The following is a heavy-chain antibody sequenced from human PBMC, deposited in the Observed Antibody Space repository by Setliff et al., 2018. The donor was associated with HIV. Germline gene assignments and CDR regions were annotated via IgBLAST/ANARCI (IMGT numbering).Heavy chain of an antibody. Sequence: SETLSLTCAGFGGSFSGYYWTWIRQPPGEGLEWIGEINHSGSTDYNPSLKSRVTMSLDTSKNQFSLKLNSVTALDTAVYYCARKGSSSRSQEYYYDFWGQGTLVTVSS. D-gene: IGHD6-13*01. CDR3: ARKGSSSRSQEYYYDF. CDR2: INHSGST. V-gene: IGHV4-34*01. J-gene: IGHJ4*02. CDR1: GGSFSGYY.